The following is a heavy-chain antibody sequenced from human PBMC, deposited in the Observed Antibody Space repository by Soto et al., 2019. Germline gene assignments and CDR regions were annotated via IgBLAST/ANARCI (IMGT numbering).Heavy chain of an antibody. CDR1: GYTFASYA. Sequence: ASVKVSSKASGYTFASYALNWVRQDTGEGLEWMGWTNPNSGNTGYAQKFQGRVTMTRNTSISTAYMELSSLRSEDTAVYYCARGRGRDSGPDPEGYWGQRPLETVSS. CDR2: TNPNSGNT. J-gene: IGHJ4*02. D-gene: IGHD2-21*01. V-gene: IGHV1-8*01. CDR3: ARGRGRDSGPDPEGY.